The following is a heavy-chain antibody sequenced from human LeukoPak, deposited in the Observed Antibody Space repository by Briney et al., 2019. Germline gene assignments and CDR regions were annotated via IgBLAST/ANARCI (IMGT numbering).Heavy chain of an antibody. D-gene: IGHD6-19*01. V-gene: IGHV1-24*01. CDR3: ATGIVVAGTGYHFDY. CDR1: GYILSPLS. J-gene: IGHJ4*02. CDR2: FHPEDGET. Sequence: ASVKVSCKVSGYILSPLSMHWVRQTPGKGLEWRGGFHPEDGETIYAQKFQGRVTMTEDTSTDTAYMELSSLRSEDSAVYYCATGIVVAGTGYHFDYWGQGTMVPVSS.